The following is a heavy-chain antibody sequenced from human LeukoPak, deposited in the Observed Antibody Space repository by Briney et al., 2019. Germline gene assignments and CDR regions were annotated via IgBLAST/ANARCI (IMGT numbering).Heavy chain of an antibody. CDR3: AREVVGLLLDR. V-gene: IGHV3-48*04. D-gene: IGHD2-15*01. Sequence: GGSLRLSCAASGFTFSSYSMNWVRQAPGKGLEWVSYISSSSSTIYYADSVKGRFTISRDNAKNSLYLQMNSLRAEDTAVYYCAREVVGLLLDRWGQGTLVTVSS. CDR1: GFTFSSYS. J-gene: IGHJ4*02. CDR2: ISSSSSTI.